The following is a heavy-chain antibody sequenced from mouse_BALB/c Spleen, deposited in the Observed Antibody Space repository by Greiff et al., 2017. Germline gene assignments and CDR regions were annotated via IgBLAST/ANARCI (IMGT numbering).Heavy chain of an antibody. D-gene: IGHD1-1*01. CDR2: IYPSDSYT. Sequence: QVQLQQPGAELVRPGASVKLSCKASGYTFTSYWINWVKQRPGQGLEWIGNIYPSDSYTNYNQKFKDKATLTVDKSSSTAYMQLSSPTSEDSAVYYCTTGSSYWYFDVWGAGTTVTVSS. J-gene: IGHJ1*01. CDR1: GYTFTSYW. V-gene: IGHV1-69*02. CDR3: TTGSSYWYFDV.